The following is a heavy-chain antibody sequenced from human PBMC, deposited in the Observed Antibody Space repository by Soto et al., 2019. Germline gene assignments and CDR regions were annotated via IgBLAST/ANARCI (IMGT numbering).Heavy chain of an antibody. J-gene: IGHJ4*01. Sequence: QITLKESGPTLVKPTQNLTLTCTFTGFSLTSPTVGVNWIRQPPGKALVWLALIYWADDKQYSPSLKSRLTVTKDTSKIKVDITMTNMDPVDTSIYYCAHGSGWLSGYWGQGTLVIVSS. V-gene: IGHV2-5*02. CDR2: IYWADDK. CDR3: AHGSGWLSGY. D-gene: IGHD6-19*01. CDR1: GFSLTSPTVG.